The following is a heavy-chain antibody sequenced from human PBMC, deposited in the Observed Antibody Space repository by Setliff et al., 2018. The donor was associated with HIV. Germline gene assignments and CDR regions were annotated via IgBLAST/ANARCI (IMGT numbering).Heavy chain of an antibody. CDR3: ARETPPLGI. CDR2: IYPGDSDT. J-gene: IGHJ3*02. Sequence: PGESLKISCKASGFTFTDYWIGWVRQMPGRGLEWMEIIYPGDSDTRYSPSFRGQVTISADKSITTAYLHWTSLTPSDTVVYYCARETPPLGIWGQGTMVTVS. CDR1: GFTFTDYW. V-gene: IGHV5-51*01.